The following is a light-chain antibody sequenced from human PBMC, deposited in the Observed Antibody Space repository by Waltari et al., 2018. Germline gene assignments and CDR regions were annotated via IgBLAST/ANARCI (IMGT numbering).Light chain of an antibody. Sequence: QSVLAQPPSVSGAPGPRVTISCTGGDSTIGTYDVHCYRQLPGTAPKLLIYGSTKRPSGVPDRFSGSKSGTSASLAIAGLQAEDEADYYCQSYDRSLSSSVFGGGTKLTVL. V-gene: IGLV1-40*01. J-gene: IGLJ2*01. CDR3: QSYDRSLSSSV. CDR1: DSTIGTYD. CDR2: GST.